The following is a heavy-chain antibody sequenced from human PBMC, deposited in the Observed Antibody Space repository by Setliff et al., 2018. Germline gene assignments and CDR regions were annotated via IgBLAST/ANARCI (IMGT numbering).Heavy chain of an antibody. J-gene: IGHJ6*03. CDR1: GFSFSRYW. V-gene: IGHV3-74*01. CDR3: ARDPIGPFLSYMDD. D-gene: IGHD3-16*01. CDR2: ISPDGTIS. Sequence: GGSLRLSCAASGFSFSRYWMYWVRQVPGKGLVWVSRISPDGTISNYADSVKGRFTISRDNSRNTLYLQMNSLRGEDTAVYFCARDPIGPFLSYMDDWGKGTTVTVSS.